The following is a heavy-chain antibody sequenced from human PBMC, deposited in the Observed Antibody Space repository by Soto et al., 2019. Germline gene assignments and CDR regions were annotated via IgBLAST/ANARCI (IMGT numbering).Heavy chain of an antibody. D-gene: IGHD3-3*02. CDR3: ARVLSLFSVVDVYNSIDE. Sequence: PSETLSLTCPVSGDSVDRGRFYWRWLRQPPPNGLAWIGYAHNRGRVTYHPALESRLTISVDTFKIQFSLYLRSVTGADTAVYYCARVLSLFSVVDVYNSIDEWGQGTLFTVSS. J-gene: IGHJ4*02. CDR1: GDSVDRGRFY. V-gene: IGHV4-61*01. CDR2: AHNRGRV.